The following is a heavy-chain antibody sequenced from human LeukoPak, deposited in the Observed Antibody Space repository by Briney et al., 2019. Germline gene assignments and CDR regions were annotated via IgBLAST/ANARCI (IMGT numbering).Heavy chain of an antibody. CDR1: GFTFSSYA. J-gene: IGHJ4*02. CDR3: AFDYASGSYLGFDY. D-gene: IGHD3-10*01. Sequence: GGSLRLSCAASGFTFSSYAMSWVRQAPGKGLEWVSTISGSGGSTYYADSVKGRFTISRDNSKNTLYLQMSSLRAEDTAVYYCAFDYASGSYLGFDYWGQGTLVTVSS. CDR2: ISGSGGST. V-gene: IGHV3-23*01.